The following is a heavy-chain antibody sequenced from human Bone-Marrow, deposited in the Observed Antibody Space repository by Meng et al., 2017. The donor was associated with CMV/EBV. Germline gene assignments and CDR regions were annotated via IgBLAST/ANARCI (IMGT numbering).Heavy chain of an antibody. Sequence: SVKVSCKASGGTFSSYAISWVRQAPGQGLEWMGGIIPIFGTANYAQKFQGRVTITTDESTSTAYMELSSLRSEDTAVYYCARDRRPGGGVFVQHYWGQGTLVTVSS. J-gene: IGHJ4*02. CDR3: ARDRRPGGGVFVQHY. CDR1: GGTFSSYA. CDR2: IIPIFGTA. V-gene: IGHV1-69*05. D-gene: IGHD2-21*01.